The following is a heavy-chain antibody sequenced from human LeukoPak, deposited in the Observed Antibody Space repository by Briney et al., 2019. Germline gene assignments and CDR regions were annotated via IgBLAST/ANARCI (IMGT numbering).Heavy chain of an antibody. Sequence: GGSLRFSCAASGFTFSSYWMSWVRQAPGKGLEWVANIKQDGSEKYYVDSVKGRFTISRDNAKNSLYLQMNSLRAEDTAVYYCARDQGADYDAGGYFDYWGQGTLVTVSS. CDR1: GFTFSSYW. CDR3: ARDQGADYDAGGYFDY. J-gene: IGHJ4*02. V-gene: IGHV3-7*01. CDR2: IKQDGSEK. D-gene: IGHD4-17*01.